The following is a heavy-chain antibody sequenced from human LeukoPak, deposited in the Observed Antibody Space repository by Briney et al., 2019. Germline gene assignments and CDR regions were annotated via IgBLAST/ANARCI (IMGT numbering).Heavy chain of an antibody. J-gene: IGHJ4*02. V-gene: IGHV1-2*02. Sequence: ASVKVSCKASGYTFTDYYIHWVRQAPGQGLEWMGWINPNSGGTNYAQKFQGRVTMTRDTSISTAYMELSRLRSDDTAVYSCAREETYCSGGSCYGYWGQGTLVTVSS. D-gene: IGHD2-15*01. CDR1: GYTFTDYY. CDR2: INPNSGGT. CDR3: AREETYCSGGSCYGY.